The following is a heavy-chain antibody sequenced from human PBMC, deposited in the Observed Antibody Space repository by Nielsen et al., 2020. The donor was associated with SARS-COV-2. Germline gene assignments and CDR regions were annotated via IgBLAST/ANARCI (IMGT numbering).Heavy chain of an antibody. J-gene: IGHJ4*02. D-gene: IGHD3-10*01. Sequence: GRSLRLSCAASGFTFSSYAMSWVRQAPGKGLEWVSAISGSGGSTYYADSVKGRFTISRDNSKNTLYLQMNSLRAEDTAVYYCAKDSDYYGSGSCDYWGQGTLVTVSS. CDR3: AKDSDYYGSGSCDY. CDR1: GFTFSSYA. CDR2: ISGSGGST. V-gene: IGHV3-23*01.